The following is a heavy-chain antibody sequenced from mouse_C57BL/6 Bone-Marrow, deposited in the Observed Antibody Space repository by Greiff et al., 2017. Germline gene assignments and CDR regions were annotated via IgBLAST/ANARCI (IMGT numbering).Heavy chain of an antibody. D-gene: IGHD2-3*01. CDR2: INPNNGGT. V-gene: IGHV1-18*01. Sequence: EVQLQQSGPELVKPGASVKIPCKASGYTFTDYNMDWVKQSHGKSLEWIGDINPNNGGTNYNQKFKGKATLTVEKSSSTAYMELRSLTSEDTAVYYCARGDGYYVWFAYWGQGTLVTVSA. CDR3: ARGDGYYVWFAY. J-gene: IGHJ3*01. CDR1: GYTFTDYN.